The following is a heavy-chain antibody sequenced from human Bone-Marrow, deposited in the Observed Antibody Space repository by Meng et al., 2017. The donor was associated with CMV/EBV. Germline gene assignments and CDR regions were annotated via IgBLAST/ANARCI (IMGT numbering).Heavy chain of an antibody. CDR3: ARVKGSSWYQGYFDL. Sequence: GGSLRLSCAGSGFTVSSNYMSWVRQAPGKGLEWVSVIYSGGSTYYADSVKGRFTISRDNSKNTLYLQMNSLRAEDTAVYYCARVKGSSWYQGYFDLWGRGTLVTVSS. D-gene: IGHD6-13*01. CDR1: GFTVSSNY. J-gene: IGHJ2*01. V-gene: IGHV3-53*01. CDR2: IYSGGST.